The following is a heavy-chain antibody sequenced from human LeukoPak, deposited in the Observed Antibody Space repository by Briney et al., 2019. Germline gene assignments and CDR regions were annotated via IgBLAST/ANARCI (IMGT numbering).Heavy chain of an antibody. CDR3: TRAPGTGPLTVRWSGPFDI. V-gene: IGHV3-23*01. J-gene: IGHJ3*02. D-gene: IGHD3-3*01. Sequence: GGSLRLSCEVSGFTFSHYGMSWVRQAPGKGPEWVAGFNGRGDSTYYAESERGRFTISRDTSKNTLYLQVSSLRAEDTAMYYCTRAPGTGPLTVRWSGPFDIWGQGTMVTVSS. CDR2: FNGRGDST. CDR1: GFTFSHYG.